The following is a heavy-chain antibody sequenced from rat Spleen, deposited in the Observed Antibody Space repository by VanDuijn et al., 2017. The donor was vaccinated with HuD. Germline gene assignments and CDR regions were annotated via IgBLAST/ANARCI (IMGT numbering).Heavy chain of an antibody. J-gene: IGHJ3*01. D-gene: IGHD1-11*01. CDR3: TRSYGGYTSNWFAY. CDR1: GFSLISYA. V-gene: IGHV2-15*01. Sequence: QVQLRESGPGLVQSSQTLSLTCTVSGFSLISYAVNWVRQPPGKGLEWIGGIWGDGSTDYNSALKSRLSISRDASKSQVLLKMSGLQTDDTAIYFCTRSYGGYTSNWFAYWGQGTLVTVSS. CDR2: IWGDGST.